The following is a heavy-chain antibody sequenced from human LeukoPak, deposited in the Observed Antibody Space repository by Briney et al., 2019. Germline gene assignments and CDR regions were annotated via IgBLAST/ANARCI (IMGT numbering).Heavy chain of an antibody. J-gene: IGHJ4*02. V-gene: IGHV1-69*05. CDR2: IIPIFGTA. D-gene: IGHD5-18*01. CDR1: GGTFSSYA. CDR3: ARGAVGYRGDY. Sequence: GASVKVSCKASGGTFSSYAISWVRQAPGQGLEWMGGIIPIFGTANYAQKFQRRVTITTDESTSTAYMELSSLRSEDTAVYCCARGAVGYRGDYWGQGTLVTVSS.